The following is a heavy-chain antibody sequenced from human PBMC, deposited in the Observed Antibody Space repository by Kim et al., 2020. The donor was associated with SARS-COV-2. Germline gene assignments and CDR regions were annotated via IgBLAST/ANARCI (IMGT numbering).Heavy chain of an antibody. Sequence: GGSLRLSCAASGFTFSSYEMNWVRQAPGKGLEWVSYISSSGSTIYYADSVKGRFTISRDNAKNSLYLQMNSLRAEDTAVYYCARELSDYSNYWLVTENYFDYWGQGTLVTVSS. CDR1: GFTFSSYE. D-gene: IGHD4-4*01. CDR2: ISSSGSTI. J-gene: IGHJ4*02. V-gene: IGHV3-48*03. CDR3: ARELSDYSNYWLVTENYFDY.